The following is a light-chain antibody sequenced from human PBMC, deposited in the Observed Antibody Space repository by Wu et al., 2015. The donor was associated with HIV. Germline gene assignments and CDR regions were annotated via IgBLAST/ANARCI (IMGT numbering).Light chain of an antibody. J-gene: IGKJ1*01. CDR3: QQYNDWPPTWT. CDR1: QSISTN. CDR2: GAS. Sequence: EMVMTQSPATLSVFPGERATLSCRASQSISTNLAWYQQKPGQSPRLLIYGASTRATGIPGRFSGSGSGTEFTLTISSLQSEDLAVYYCQQYNDWPPTWTFGQGTKVEVK. V-gene: IGKV3-15*01.